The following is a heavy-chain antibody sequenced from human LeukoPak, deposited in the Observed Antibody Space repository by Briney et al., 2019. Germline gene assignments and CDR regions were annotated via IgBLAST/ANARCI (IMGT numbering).Heavy chain of an antibody. CDR1: GFTFSSYG. Sequence: GGSLRLSCAASGFTFSSYGMHWVRQAPGKGLEWVAVISYDGSNKYYADSVKGRFTISRDNSKNTLYLQMNSLRAEDTAVYYCAKGSKAVLFTRDYYLDVWGKGTTVTISS. CDR3: AKGSKAVLFTRDYYLDV. V-gene: IGHV3-30*18. CDR2: ISYDGSNK. J-gene: IGHJ6*03. D-gene: IGHD6-19*01.